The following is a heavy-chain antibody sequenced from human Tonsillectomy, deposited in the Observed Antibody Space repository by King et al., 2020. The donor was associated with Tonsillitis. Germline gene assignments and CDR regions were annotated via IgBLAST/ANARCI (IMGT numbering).Heavy chain of an antibody. CDR2: INSDGSST. D-gene: IGHD3/OR15-3a*01. CDR3: ARWEGTGGLGLYYFYY. CDR1: GFTFSSYW. J-gene: IGHJ4*02. Sequence: VQLVQSGGGLVQPGGSLRLSCAASGFTFSSYWMHWVRQAPGKGLVWVSRINSDGSSTSYADSVKGRFTISRDNAKNTLYLQMNSLRAEDTAVYYCARWEGTGGLGLYYFYYWGQGTLVTVSS. V-gene: IGHV3-74*02.